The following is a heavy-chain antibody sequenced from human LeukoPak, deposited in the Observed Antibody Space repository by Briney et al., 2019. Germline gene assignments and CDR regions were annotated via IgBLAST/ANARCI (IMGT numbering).Heavy chain of an antibody. D-gene: IGHD4-17*01. CDR2: IDRRTYGGTT. Sequence: GGSLRLSCAASGFTFSNARMCWVRQAPGKGLEWVGRIDRRTYGGTTDYAAPVKGRFTISRDDSKNTLYLQMNSLKTEDTAVYYCTTVAYDYGDDGLDYWGQGTLVTVSS. CDR3: TTVAYDYGDDGLDY. V-gene: IGHV3-15*04. J-gene: IGHJ4*02. CDR1: GFTFSNAR.